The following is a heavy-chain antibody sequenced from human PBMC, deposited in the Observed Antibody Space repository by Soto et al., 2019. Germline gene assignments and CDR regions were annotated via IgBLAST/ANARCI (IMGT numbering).Heavy chain of an antibody. Sequence: QITLKESGPPLVKPTQTLTLTCTFSGFSLGTSGVGVGWIRQPPGKDLEWLAIIYWDDDKPYSPSLKTRHTITTDTSKNQVVLTMTNMEPVDTATHYCAPGFYTYPGYFDYWGQGALVTV. CDR1: GFSLGTSGVG. CDR2: IYWDDDK. J-gene: IGHJ4*02. CDR3: APGFYTYPGYFDY. V-gene: IGHV2-5*02.